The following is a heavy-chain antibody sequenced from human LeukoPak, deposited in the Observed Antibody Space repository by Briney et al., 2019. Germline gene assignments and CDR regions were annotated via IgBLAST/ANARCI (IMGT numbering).Heavy chain of an antibody. D-gene: IGHD2-2*01. CDR2: INSNSGGT. V-gene: IGHV1-2*02. J-gene: IGHJ6*02. CDR3: ARDHCSSPGCYEDYYYGLDV. Sequence: ASVKVSCKASGYTFTGYYMQWVRQAPGQGLEWMGWINSNSGGTNYAQKFQGRVTMTRDTSISTAYMELSRLRSDDTAVYYCARDHCSSPGCYEDYYYGLDVWGQGTTVTVSS. CDR1: GYTFTGYY.